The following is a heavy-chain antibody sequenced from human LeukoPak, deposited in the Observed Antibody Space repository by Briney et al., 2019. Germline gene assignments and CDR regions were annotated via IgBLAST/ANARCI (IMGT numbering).Heavy chain of an antibody. CDR2: ISYDGNNK. D-gene: IGHD3-10*01. V-gene: IGHV3-30*04. Sequence: PERSLRLSCVASGFTFSSHVIHWVRQVPGEGLDWVAMISYDGNNKYYADSVKGRFTVSRDNSKNTLYLQMNSLSAEDTAVYHCARGQNGSGSRLTGMDVWGQGTTVTVSS. CDR3: ARGQNGSGSRLTGMDV. J-gene: IGHJ6*02. CDR1: GFTFSSHV.